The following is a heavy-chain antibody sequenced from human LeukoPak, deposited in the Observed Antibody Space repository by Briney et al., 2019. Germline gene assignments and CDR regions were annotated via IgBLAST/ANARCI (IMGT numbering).Heavy chain of an antibody. CDR1: GFTFSSYA. Sequence: GGYLRLSCAASGFTFSSYAMSWVRQAPGKGLEWVSAISGSGGSTYYADSVKGRFTISRDNSKNTLYLQMNSLRAEDTAVYYCAKGPLDFWSGYSDYWGQGTLVTVSS. V-gene: IGHV3-23*01. D-gene: IGHD3-3*01. CDR3: AKGPLDFWSGYSDY. CDR2: ISGSGGST. J-gene: IGHJ4*02.